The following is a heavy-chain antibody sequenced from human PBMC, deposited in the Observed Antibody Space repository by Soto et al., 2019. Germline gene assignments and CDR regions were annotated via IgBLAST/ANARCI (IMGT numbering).Heavy chain of an antibody. J-gene: IGHJ1*01. CDR1: GFTFSGST. CDR3: TGGYCTGGTCYSGYFQH. CDR2: IRSKANDYAT. Sequence: EVQRVQSGGGLVQPGGSLKLSCAASGFTFSGSTEHWVRQASGEGLQWVGRIRSKANDYATTYIASVKGRFTISRDDSRNTAYLQMSDLITEDTAVYYCTGGYCTGGTCYSGYFQHWGQGALVTVFS. D-gene: IGHD2-15*01. V-gene: IGHV3-73*02.